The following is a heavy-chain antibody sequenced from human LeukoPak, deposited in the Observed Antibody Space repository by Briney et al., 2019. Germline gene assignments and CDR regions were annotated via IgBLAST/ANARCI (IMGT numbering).Heavy chain of an antibody. CDR2: ISTTGST. Sequence: SETLSLTCTVSGASISDYYWSWIRQSAGKGLEWIGRISTTGSTYYNPSFQSRVTMSADPSKTLFFLRLRSVTAADTAVYYCATGVAAAEVDYWGQGTLVTVSS. V-gene: IGHV4-4*07. CDR3: ATGVAAAEVDY. J-gene: IGHJ4*02. D-gene: IGHD6-13*01. CDR1: GASISDYY.